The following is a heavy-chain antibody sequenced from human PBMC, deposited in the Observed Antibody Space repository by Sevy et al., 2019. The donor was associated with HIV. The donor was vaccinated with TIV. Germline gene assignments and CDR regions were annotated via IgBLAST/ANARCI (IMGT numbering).Heavy chain of an antibody. Sequence: GGSLRLSCTASGFTLSSYAMSWVRQAPGKGLEWVSGISGSGGCTYYADSVKGRFTISRDNSKNTLYLQMNSLRAEDTAVYYCAKDLRAAANAEYFQHWGQGTLVTVSS. CDR3: AKDLRAAANAEYFQH. J-gene: IGHJ1*01. D-gene: IGHD2-2*01. CDR2: ISGSGGCT. V-gene: IGHV3-23*01. CDR1: GFTLSSYA.